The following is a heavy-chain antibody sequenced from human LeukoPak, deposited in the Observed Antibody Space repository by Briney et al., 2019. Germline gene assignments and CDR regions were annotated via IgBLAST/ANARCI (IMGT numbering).Heavy chain of an antibody. CDR3: AKEGAYPIVTYDS. CDR1: GFTFCRYW. V-gene: IGHV3-7*01. D-gene: IGHD4-11*01. CDR2: IKQDGSEM. J-gene: IGHJ5*01. Sequence: PGGSLRLSCAASGFTFCRYWMNWVRQAPGKGLEWVANIKQDGSEMYFVDSVKGRFTISRDNTKNSLYLQMNSLRAEDTAVYYCAKEGAYPIVTYDSWGQGTLVTVSS.